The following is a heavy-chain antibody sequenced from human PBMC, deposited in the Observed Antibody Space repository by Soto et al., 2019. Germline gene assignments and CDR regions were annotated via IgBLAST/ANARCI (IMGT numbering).Heavy chain of an antibody. D-gene: IGHD3-9*01. CDR1: GGSISSSSYY. V-gene: IGHV4-39*01. CDR2: IYYSGST. CDR3: AGYFDWLESYYYYYGMDV. J-gene: IGHJ6*02. Sequence: SETLSLTCTVSGGSISSSSYYWGWIRQPPGKGLEWIGSIYYSGSTYYNPSLKSRVTISVDTSKNQFSLKLSSVTAADTAVYYCAGYFDWLESYYYYYGMDVWGQGTTVT.